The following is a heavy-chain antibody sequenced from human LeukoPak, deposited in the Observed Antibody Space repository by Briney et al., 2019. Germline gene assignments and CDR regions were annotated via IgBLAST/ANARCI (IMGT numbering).Heavy chain of an antibody. CDR1: GFIFSNYN. CDR2: ISSTSRTI. D-gene: IGHD6-19*01. V-gene: IGHV3-48*01. Sequence: GESLRLSCAVSGFIFSNYNVNWVRQAPGKGLEWVSYISSTSRTIYYTDSVKGRFTISRDNAKNSLHLQMNSLRADDTAVYYCARGESSSGWHFDLWGQGTLVTVSS. J-gene: IGHJ4*02. CDR3: ARGESSSGWHFDL.